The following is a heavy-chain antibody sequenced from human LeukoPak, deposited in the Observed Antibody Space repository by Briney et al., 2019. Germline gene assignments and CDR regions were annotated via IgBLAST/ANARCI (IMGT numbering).Heavy chain of an antibody. Sequence: QPGGSLRLSCAASGFTFSSYAMSWVRQAPGKGLEWVSAISGSGGNTYYADSVKGRFTVSRDNSKNTLYLQMNSLRAEDTAVYYCARAPGWIDYWGQGTLVTVSS. CDR3: ARAPGWIDY. D-gene: IGHD2-15*01. J-gene: IGHJ4*02. CDR2: ISGSGGNT. CDR1: GFTFSSYA. V-gene: IGHV3-23*01.